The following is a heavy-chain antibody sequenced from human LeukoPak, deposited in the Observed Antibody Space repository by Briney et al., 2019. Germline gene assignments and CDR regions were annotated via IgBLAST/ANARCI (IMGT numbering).Heavy chain of an antibody. CDR3: ARDYYDSSGYYP. CDR2: INPSGGST. J-gene: IGHJ5*02. Sequence: VASVKVSCKASGYTFTNYDINWVRQAPGQGLEWMGMINPSGGSTSYTPKFQGRVTMSRDMSTSTVYMELSSLRSEDTAVYYCARDYYDSSGYYPWGQGTLVTVSS. V-gene: IGHV1-46*01. D-gene: IGHD3-22*01. CDR1: GYTFTNYD.